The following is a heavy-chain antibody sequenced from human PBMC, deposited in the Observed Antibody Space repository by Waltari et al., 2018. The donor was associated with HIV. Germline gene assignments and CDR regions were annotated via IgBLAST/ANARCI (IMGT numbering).Heavy chain of an antibody. CDR1: GFTFSSYS. J-gene: IGHJ6*02. D-gene: IGHD3-16*01. CDR3: AREFWGGYDYGMDV. Sequence: EVQLVESGGGLVKPGGSLRLSCAASGFTFSSYSMTWVRQAPGKVLELGTSISSSSSCIYYADSVKGRFTIARDNAKNALYLQMNSLRAEDTAVYYCAREFWGGYDYGMDVWGQGTTVTVSS. V-gene: IGHV3-21*01. CDR2: ISSSSSCI.